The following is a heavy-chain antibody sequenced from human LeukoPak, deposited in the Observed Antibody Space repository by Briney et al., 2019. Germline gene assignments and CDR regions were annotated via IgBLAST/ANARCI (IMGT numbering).Heavy chain of an antibody. CDR2: ISSSSSYI. J-gene: IGHJ4*02. D-gene: IGHD1-26*01. CDR1: GFTFSSYS. V-gene: IGHV3-21*01. CDR3: AREGGDRELDFDY. Sequence: EGSLRLSCAASGFTFSSYSMNWVRQAPGKGLEWVSSISSSSSYIYYADSVKGRFTISRDNAKNSLYLQMNSLRAEDTAVYYCAREGGDRELDFDYWGQGTLVTVSS.